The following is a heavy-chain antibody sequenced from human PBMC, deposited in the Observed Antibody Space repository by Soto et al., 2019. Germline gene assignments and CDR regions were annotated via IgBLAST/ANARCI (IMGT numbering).Heavy chain of an antibody. J-gene: IGHJ4*02. CDR1: GVSISSGNW. CDR2: IFHDGTA. Sequence: SETLSLTFAVSGVSISSGNWWTWVRQTPQRGLEYIGEIFHDGTANYYPSFERRVAISVDTSKNQFSLKLASVTAADTAIYFCARLVYHTRINYIYFDFLGQGVLVTFCS. V-gene: IGHV4-4*02. CDR3: ARLVYHTRINYIYFDF. D-gene: IGHD2-8*01.